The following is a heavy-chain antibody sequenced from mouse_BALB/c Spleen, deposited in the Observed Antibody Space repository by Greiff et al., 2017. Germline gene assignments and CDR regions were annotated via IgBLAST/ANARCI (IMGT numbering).Heavy chain of an antibody. J-gene: IGHJ4*01. CDR2: ISYSGST. D-gene: IGHD4-1*01. Sequence: EVKLMESGPGLVKPSQSLSLTCTVTGYSITSDYAWNWIRQFPGNKLEWMGYISYSGSTSYNPSLKSRISITRDTSKNQFFLQLNSVTTEDTATYYCARRVLGGDYWGQGTSVTVSS. CDR1: GYSITSDYA. V-gene: IGHV3-2*02. CDR3: ARRVLGGDY.